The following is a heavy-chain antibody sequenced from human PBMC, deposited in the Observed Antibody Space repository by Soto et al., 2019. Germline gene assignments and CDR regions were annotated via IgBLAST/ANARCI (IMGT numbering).Heavy chain of an antibody. CDR3: ARDVGAAYYFDF. V-gene: IGHV4-4*07. CDR1: GDSMTKYY. CDR2: IYTSGST. Sequence: QVQLQESGPGLVKPSETLSLTCTVSGDSMTKYYWSWIRQPAGKGLEWIGRIYTSGSTNYNPSLKGRVSMSIGTAHNPFPPNFESVDPAEPGGYFLARDVGAAYYFDFWGQGALVTVSS. J-gene: IGHJ4*02. D-gene: IGHD6-25*01.